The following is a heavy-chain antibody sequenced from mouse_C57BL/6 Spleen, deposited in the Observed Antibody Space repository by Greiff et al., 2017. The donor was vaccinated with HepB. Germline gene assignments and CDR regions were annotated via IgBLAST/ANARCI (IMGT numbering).Heavy chain of an antibody. CDR3: ANYKRNYAMDY. J-gene: IGHJ4*01. V-gene: IGHV1-82*01. CDR2: IYPGDGDT. Sequence: VKLLESGPELVKPGASVKISCKASGYAFSSSWMNWVKQRPGKGLEWIGRIYPGDGDTNYNGKFKGKATLTADKSSSTAYMQLSSLTSEDSAVYFCANYKRNYAMDYWGQGTSVTVSS. D-gene: IGHD2-12*01. CDR1: GYAFSSSW.